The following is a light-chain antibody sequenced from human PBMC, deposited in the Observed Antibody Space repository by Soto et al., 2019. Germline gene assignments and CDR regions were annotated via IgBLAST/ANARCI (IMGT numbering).Light chain of an antibody. CDR3: LQDYNYPWT. CDR1: QSISSW. V-gene: IGKV1-5*03. Sequence: DIPMTQSPYSLPASVGDRVTITCRASQSISSWLAWYQQKPGKAPNLLIYKASSLESGVPSRFSGSGYGTDFTLTISSLQPEDFATYYCLQDYNYPWTFGQGTKVDIK. J-gene: IGKJ1*01. CDR2: KAS.